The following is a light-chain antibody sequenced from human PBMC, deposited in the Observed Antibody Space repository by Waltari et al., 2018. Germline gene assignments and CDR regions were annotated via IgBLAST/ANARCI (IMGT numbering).Light chain of an antibody. CDR3: QQYGSSPRYT. Sequence: EIVLTQSPGTLSLSPGERATLPCRASQSVSSSYLAWYQQKPGQAPRLLIYGASSRATGIPARFSGSGSGTDFTLTISRLEPEDFAVYYCQQYGSSPRYTFGQGTKLEIK. CDR1: QSVSSSY. V-gene: IGKV3-20*01. J-gene: IGKJ2*01. CDR2: GAS.